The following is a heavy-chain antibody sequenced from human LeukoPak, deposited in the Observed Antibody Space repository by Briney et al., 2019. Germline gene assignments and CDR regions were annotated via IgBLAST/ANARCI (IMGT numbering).Heavy chain of an antibody. Sequence: GASVKVSCKASGGTFSSYAISWVRQAPGQGLEWMGGIIPIFGTANYAQKFQGRVTITTDESTSTAYMELSSLRSEDTAVYYCAGDIVVVPAAHVDYYYYMDVWGKGTTVTVSS. CDR2: IIPIFGTA. J-gene: IGHJ6*03. CDR1: GGTFSSYA. D-gene: IGHD2-2*01. CDR3: AGDIVVVPAAHVDYYYYMDV. V-gene: IGHV1-69*05.